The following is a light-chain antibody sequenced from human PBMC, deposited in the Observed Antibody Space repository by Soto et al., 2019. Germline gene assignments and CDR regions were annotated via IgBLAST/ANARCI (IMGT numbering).Light chain of an antibody. CDR3: QSYDTILGDWV. V-gene: IGLV1-40*01. Sequence: QSVLTQPPSASGAPGQTVTISCSGSDSNIGAGYDLHWYQQLPGTAPKLLIHSNYLRASGVPDRSSASKSITSASLAIIGLQADDEADYSCQSYDTILGDWVFGGGTKVTVL. J-gene: IGLJ3*02. CDR2: SNY. CDR1: DSNIGAGYD.